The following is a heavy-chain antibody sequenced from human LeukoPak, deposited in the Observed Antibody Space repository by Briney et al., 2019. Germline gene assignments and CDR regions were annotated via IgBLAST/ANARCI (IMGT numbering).Heavy chain of an antibody. CDR1: GFTFSSYA. D-gene: IGHD3-10*01. V-gene: IGHV3-30-3*01. J-gene: IGHJ4*02. Sequence: GRSLRLSCAASGFTFSSYAMHWVRQAPGKGLEWVAVISYDGSNKYYADSVKGRFTISRDNSKNTLYLQMNSLRAEDTAVYYCARVEGGSFEYWGQGTLVTVSS. CDR2: ISYDGSNK. CDR3: ARVEGGSFEY.